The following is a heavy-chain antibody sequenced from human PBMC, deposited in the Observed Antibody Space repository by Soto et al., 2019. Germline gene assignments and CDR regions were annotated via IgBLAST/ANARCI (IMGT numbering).Heavy chain of an antibody. CDR3: ARVGSSGWAPDY. D-gene: IGHD6-19*01. V-gene: IGHV4-59*11. J-gene: IGHJ4*02. CDR1: GGSISGHY. CDR2: IFYSGGT. Sequence: SETLSLTCTVSGGSISGHYWIWIRQPPGKGLEWIGYIFYSGGTNYNPSLKSRVTISVDTTKNQFSLKLSSVTAADTAVYYCARVGSSGWAPDYWGQGTLVTVSS.